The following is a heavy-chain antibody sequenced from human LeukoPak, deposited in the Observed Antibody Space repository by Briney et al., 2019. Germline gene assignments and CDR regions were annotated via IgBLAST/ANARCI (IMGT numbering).Heavy chain of an antibody. CDR3: ARIPITILGVVSYRNWFDP. V-gene: IGHV4-39*01. J-gene: IGHJ5*02. D-gene: IGHD3-3*01. Sequence: SETLSLTCTVSGGSISSSSYYWGWIRQPPGKGLEWIGSIYYSGSTYYNPSLKGRVTISVDTSRNQFSQKLSSVTAADTAVYYCARIPITILGVVSYRNWFDPWGQGTLVTVSS. CDR2: IYYSGST. CDR1: GGSISSSSYY.